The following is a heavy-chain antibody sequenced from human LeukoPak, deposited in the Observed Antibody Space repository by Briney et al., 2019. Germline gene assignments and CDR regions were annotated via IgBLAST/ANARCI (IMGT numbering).Heavy chain of an antibody. CDR3: AKGPPSYYSSGYYYMDV. CDR2: ITWDSGNI. J-gene: IGHJ6*03. V-gene: IGHV3-9*03. Sequence: GGSLRLSCAASGFTFDDYAMHWVRQAPGKGLEWVSGITWDSGNIGYAGSVKGRFTISRDNAKNSLYLQMNSLRAEDMALYYCAKGPPSYYSSGYYYMDVWGKGTTVTVSS. D-gene: IGHD3-22*01. CDR1: GFTFDDYA.